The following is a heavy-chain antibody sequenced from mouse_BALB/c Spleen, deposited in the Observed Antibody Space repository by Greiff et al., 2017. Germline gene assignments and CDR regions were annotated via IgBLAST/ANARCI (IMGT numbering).Heavy chain of an antibody. Sequence: EVQRVESGGGLVKPGGSLKLSCAASGFAFSSYDMSWVRQTPEKRLEWVAYISSGGGSTYYPDTVKGRFTISRDNAKNTLYLQMSSLKSEDTAMYYCARKGTARDYYAMDYWGQGTSVTVSS. J-gene: IGHJ4*01. CDR3: ARKGTARDYYAMDY. D-gene: IGHD3-2*01. V-gene: IGHV5-12-1*01. CDR2: ISSGGGST. CDR1: GFAFSSYD.